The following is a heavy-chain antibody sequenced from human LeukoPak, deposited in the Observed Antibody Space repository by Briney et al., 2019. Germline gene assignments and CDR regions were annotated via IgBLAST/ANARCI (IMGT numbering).Heavy chain of an antibody. J-gene: IGHJ4*02. D-gene: IGHD3-10*01. V-gene: IGHV4-34*01. Sequence: PSETLSLTCAVHGGTFSGYYWTWVRQPPGKGLEWIGEIIHSGVTNYNPPLKSLLTISLSPSKSQFSLTLTSVTAADTARYYCARGPVYGSGSYLPDYWGQGTLVTVSS. CDR2: IIHSGVT. CDR3: ARGPVYGSGSYLPDY. CDR1: GGTFSGYY.